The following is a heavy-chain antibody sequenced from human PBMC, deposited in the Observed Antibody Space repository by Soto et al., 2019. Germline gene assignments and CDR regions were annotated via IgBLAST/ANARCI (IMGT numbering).Heavy chain of an antibody. Sequence: QVQLVESGGGVVQPGRSLRLSCAASGFSFSSCAMHWVRQAPGKGLEWVAVISHDGSNKYYADSVKGRFTISRDNSKNTLYLQMNSLRPEDTAVYYCARVSIAVAGIAYYFDYWGPGILVTVSS. CDR3: ARVSIAVAGIAYYFDY. D-gene: IGHD6-19*01. CDR2: ISHDGSNK. J-gene: IGHJ4*02. CDR1: GFSFSSCA. V-gene: IGHV3-30-3*01.